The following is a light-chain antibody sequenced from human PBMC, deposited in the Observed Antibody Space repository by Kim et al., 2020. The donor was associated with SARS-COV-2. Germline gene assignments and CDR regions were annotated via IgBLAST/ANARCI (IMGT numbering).Light chain of an antibody. J-gene: IGKJ1*01. Sequence: SPGERATLSCRASQSVGNYLAWYQQKPGQAPRLLIYEASNRATGIPARFSGSGSGTDFTLTISSLEPEDFAVYFCQQRSNWPPWTFGQGTKVGIK. CDR2: EAS. CDR3: QQRSNWPPWT. V-gene: IGKV3-11*01. CDR1: QSVGNY.